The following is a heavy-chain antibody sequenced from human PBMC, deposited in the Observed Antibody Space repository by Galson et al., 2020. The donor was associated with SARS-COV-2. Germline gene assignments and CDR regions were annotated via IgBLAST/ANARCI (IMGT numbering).Heavy chain of an antibody. Sequence: SGPTLAKPTQTLTLTCTFSGFSLPTRGEGVGWIRQPPGKALEWLALLYCDEDKRYSPSLKSRLTITKDTSNNQVVLRMTSVEAVDTATYYCAHSFRVFDRSTGYYYYMDVWGTGTTVTISS. CDR3: AHSFRVFDRSTGYYYYMDV. CDR2: LYCDEDK. CDR1: GFSLPTRGEG. D-gene: IGHD3-9*01. V-gene: IGHV2-5*02. J-gene: IGHJ6*03.